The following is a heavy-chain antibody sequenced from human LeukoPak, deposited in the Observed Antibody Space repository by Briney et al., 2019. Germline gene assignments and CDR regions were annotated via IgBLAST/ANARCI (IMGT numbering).Heavy chain of an antibody. V-gene: IGHV4-59*12. CDR2: IYYSGTT. D-gene: IGHD3-22*01. J-gene: IGHJ4*02. CDR3: ARGLMESSGYYHGASFDY. CDR1: GASIDSYY. Sequence: SETLSLTCTISGASIDSYYWSWIRQPPGKGLEWIGYIYYSGTTNYNPPLKSRVTMSVDTSKHQFSLKLTSVTAADTAVYYCARGLMESSGYYHGASFDYWGQGTLVTVSS.